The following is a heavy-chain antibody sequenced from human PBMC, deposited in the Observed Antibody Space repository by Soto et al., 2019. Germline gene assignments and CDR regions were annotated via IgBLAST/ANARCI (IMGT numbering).Heavy chain of an antibody. V-gene: IGHV1-46*03. J-gene: IGHJ4*02. Sequence: QVQLVQSGAEVKKPGASVKVSCKASGYTFTSYYMHWVRQAPGQGLEWLGIINPSGGSTSYAQKFQGRGTMTRDTSTSTGYMELSSLRSEAKAVYFCDRGRPGYSSGWYVDYWGQGTPVTVSS. D-gene: IGHD6-19*01. CDR1: GYTFTSYY. CDR3: DRGRPGYSSGWYVDY. CDR2: INPSGGST.